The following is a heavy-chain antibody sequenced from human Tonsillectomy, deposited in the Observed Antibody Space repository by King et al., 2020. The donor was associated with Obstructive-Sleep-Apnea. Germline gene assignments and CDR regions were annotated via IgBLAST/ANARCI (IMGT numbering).Heavy chain of an antibody. CDR3: ARYYYGSGSYRIDY. Sequence: TLKESGPVLVKPTETLTLTCTVSGFSLSNARMGVSWIRQPPGKALEGLAHIFSNDEKSYSTSLKSRLTISKDTSKSQVVFTMTNMDPVDTATYYCARYYYGSGSYRIDYWGQGTLVTVSS. CDR2: IFSNDEK. D-gene: IGHD3-10*01. J-gene: IGHJ4*02. V-gene: IGHV2-26*01. CDR1: GFSLSNARMG.